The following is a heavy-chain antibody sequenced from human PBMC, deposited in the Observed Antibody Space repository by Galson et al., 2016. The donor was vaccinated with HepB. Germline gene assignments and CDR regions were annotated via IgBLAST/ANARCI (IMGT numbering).Heavy chain of an antibody. V-gene: IGHV5-51*01. CDR1: GYSFTRYW. CDR3: ARLGFFCGADCYYYSGMDV. CDR2: IYPGDSET. Sequence: SGAEVKKPGESLKISCKGSGYSFTRYWIGWVRQMPGKGLEWMGIIYPGDSETRYSPSFEGQVTISADKSISTAYLQWSSLKAADTAMYYCARLGFFCGADCYYYSGMDVWGQGTTVTVSS. D-gene: IGHD2-21*02. J-gene: IGHJ6*02.